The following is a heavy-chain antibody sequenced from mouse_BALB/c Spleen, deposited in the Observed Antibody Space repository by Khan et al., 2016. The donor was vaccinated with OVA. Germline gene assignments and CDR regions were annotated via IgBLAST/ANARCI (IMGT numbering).Heavy chain of an antibody. CDR2: IWAGGST. Sequence: VQLQESGPGLVAPSQSLSITCTVSGFSLTNYGVNWVRQPPGKGLEWLGIIWAGGSTNYNSALMSRVSIRKDNATSQVFLKMNSLQTDDTAMYYCARETAYYGNYEAMDYWGQGTSVTVSS. V-gene: IGHV2-9*02. CDR1: GFSLTNYG. CDR3: ARETAYYGNYEAMDY. D-gene: IGHD2-10*01. J-gene: IGHJ4*01.